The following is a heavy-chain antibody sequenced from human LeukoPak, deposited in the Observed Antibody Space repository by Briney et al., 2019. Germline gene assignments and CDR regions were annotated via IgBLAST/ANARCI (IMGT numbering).Heavy chain of an antibody. V-gene: IGHV7-4-1*02. CDR1: GYTFSSYG. Sequence: ASVKVSCKASGYTFSSYGISWVRQAPGQGLELMGWINTNTGNPTYAQGFTGRFVFSLDTSVSTAYLQISSLKAEDTAVYYCARDYTLTLGTTTYFQHWGQGTLVTVSS. CDR3: ARDYTLTLGTTTYFQH. CDR2: INTNTGNP. D-gene: IGHD1-7*01. J-gene: IGHJ1*01.